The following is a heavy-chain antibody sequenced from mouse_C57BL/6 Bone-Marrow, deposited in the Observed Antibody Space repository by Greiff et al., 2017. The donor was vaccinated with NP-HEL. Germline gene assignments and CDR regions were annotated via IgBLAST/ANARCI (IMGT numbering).Heavy chain of an antibody. J-gene: IGHJ1*03. Sequence: QVQLKEPGAELVMPGASVKLSCKASGYTFTSYWMHWVKQRPGQGLEWIGEIDPSDSYTNYNQKFKGKSTLTVDKSSSTAYMQLSSLTSEDSAVYYCARNVEWYFDVWGTGTTVTVSS. CDR1: GYTFTSYW. CDR3: ARNVEWYFDV. V-gene: IGHV1-69*01. CDR2: IDPSDSYT.